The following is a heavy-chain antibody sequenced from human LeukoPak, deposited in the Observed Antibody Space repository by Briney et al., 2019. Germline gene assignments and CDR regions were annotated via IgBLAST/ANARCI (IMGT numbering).Heavy chain of an antibody. CDR1: GYTFTGYY. V-gene: IGHV1-2*02. CDR3: ASRKLGNDY. Sequence: AASVKVSCKASGYTFTGYYMHWVRQAPGQGLEWMGWINPNSGGTNYAQKFQGRVTMTRDTSISTAYMELSSVTAADTAVYYCASRKLGNDYWGQGTLVTVSS. D-gene: IGHD7-27*01. J-gene: IGHJ4*02. CDR2: INPNSGGT.